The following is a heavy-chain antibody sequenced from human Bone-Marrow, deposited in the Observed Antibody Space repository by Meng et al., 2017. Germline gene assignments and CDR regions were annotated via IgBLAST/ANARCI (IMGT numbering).Heavy chain of an antibody. Sequence: GESLKIFCAASGFAFSSYSMNWVRQAPGKGLEWVSSISSSSSYIYYADSVKGRFTISRDNAKNSLYLQMNSLRAEDTAVYYCARDTYYYDSSGYRREYYFDYWGQGTLVTVSS. CDR2: ISSSSSYI. D-gene: IGHD3-22*01. CDR1: GFAFSSYS. J-gene: IGHJ4*02. CDR3: ARDTYYYDSSGYRREYYFDY. V-gene: IGHV3-21*01.